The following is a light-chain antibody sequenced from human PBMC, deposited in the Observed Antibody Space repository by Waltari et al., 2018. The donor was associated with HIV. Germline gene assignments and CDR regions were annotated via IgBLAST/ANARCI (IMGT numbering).Light chain of an antibody. Sequence: QSALTQPASVSGSPGQSITISCSGTRSNVGDYNSVSWYQQHPGQAPQRIMYEVSNRPSWVSKRFARAKAGNTAFLTIYWLQAEDEAYYYGGSYITNTNVLLGGGTRLTVL. J-gene: IGLJ2*01. V-gene: IGLV2-14*01. CDR2: EVS. CDR1: RSNVGDYNS. CDR3: GSYITNTNVL.